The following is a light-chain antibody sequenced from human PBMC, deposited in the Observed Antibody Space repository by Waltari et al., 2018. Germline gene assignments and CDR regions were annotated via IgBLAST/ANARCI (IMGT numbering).Light chain of an antibody. CDR1: QSVRNY. J-gene: IGKJ4*01. CDR2: DAS. V-gene: IGKV3-11*01. Sequence: EMVLPQSPATLSLSPGERATLSCRTSQSVRNYLAWYQQKPGQAPRLLIYDASNRATGIPARFSGSGSGTDFTLTISSLEPEDFAVYYCQQRSYWLTFGGGTKVEIK. CDR3: QQRSYWLT.